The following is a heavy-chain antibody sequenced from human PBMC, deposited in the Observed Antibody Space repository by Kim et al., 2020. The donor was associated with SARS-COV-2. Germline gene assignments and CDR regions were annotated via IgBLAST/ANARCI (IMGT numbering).Heavy chain of an antibody. V-gene: IGHV3-33*01. D-gene: IGHD3-10*01. J-gene: IGHJ6*02. Sequence: GGSLRLSCAASGFTFSSYGMHWVRQAPGKGLEWVAVIWYDGSNKYYADSVKGRFTISRDNSKNTLYLQINSLRAEDTAVYYCARDGQFPSMVRGVIPNYYYYYGMDVWGQGTTVTVSS. CDR3: ARDGQFPSMVRGVIPNYYYYYGMDV. CDR2: IWYDGSNK. CDR1: GFTFSSYG.